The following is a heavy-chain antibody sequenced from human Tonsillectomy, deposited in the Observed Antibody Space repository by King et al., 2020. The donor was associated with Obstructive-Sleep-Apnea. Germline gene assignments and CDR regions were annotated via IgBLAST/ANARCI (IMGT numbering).Heavy chain of an antibody. J-gene: IGHJ3*02. CDR3: ATALYYDSSGYSDDAFDI. CDR1: GDSVSSNSAA. Sequence: VQLQQSGPGLVKPSQTLSLTCAISGDSVSSNSAAWNWIRKSPSRGLEWLGRTYYRSKWYNDYAVSVKSRISINPDTSKNQFSLQLNSVTPEDTAVYYCATALYYDSSGYSDDAFDIWGQGTMVTVSS. CDR2: TYYRSKWYN. V-gene: IGHV6-1*01. D-gene: IGHD3-22*01.